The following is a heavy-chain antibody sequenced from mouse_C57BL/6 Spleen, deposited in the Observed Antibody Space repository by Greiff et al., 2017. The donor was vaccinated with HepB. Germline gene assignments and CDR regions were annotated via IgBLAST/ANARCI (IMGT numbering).Heavy chain of an antibody. CDR1: GYTFTSYW. CDR3: ARPLTGTGYFDV. V-gene: IGHV1-55*01. D-gene: IGHD4-1*01. J-gene: IGHJ1*03. Sequence: VQLQQSGAELVKPGASVKMSCKASGYTFTSYWITWVKQRPGQGLEWIGDIYPGSGSTNYNEKFKSKATLTVDTSSSTAYMQLSSLTSEDSAVYYCARPLTGTGYFDVWGTGTTVTVSS. CDR2: IYPGSGST.